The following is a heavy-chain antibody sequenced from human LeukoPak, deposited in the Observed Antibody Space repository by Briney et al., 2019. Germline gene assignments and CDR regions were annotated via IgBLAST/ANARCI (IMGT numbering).Heavy chain of an antibody. CDR3: ARDCGGGSCYGPYDAFDI. CDR2: IGSDYKT. D-gene: IGHD2-15*01. J-gene: IGHJ3*02. Sequence: PGGSLRLSCAASGFTFSGFAMTWVRQAPGKGLEWVSSIGSDYKTHYSESVKGRFAISRDNAKNSLYLQMNSLRAEDTAVYYCARDCGGGSCYGPYDAFDIWGQGTMVTVSS. V-gene: IGHV3-23*01. CDR1: GFTFSGFA.